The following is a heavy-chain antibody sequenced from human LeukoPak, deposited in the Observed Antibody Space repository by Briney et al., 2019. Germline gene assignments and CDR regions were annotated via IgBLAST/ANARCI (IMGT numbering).Heavy chain of an antibody. CDR3: ARSAAAGRIVATLDY. Sequence: GGSLRLSCAASGFTFSSYGMHWVRQAPGKGLEWVAIISYDGSNKYYADSVKGRFTISRDKSKNTLYLQMNSLRGEDTAVYYCARSAAAGRIVATLDYWGQGTLVTVSS. CDR2: ISYDGSNK. V-gene: IGHV3-30*03. CDR1: GFTFSSYG. J-gene: IGHJ4*02. D-gene: IGHD5-12*01.